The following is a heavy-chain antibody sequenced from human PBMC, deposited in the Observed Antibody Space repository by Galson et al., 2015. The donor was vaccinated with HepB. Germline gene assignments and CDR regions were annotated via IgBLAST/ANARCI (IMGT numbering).Heavy chain of an antibody. D-gene: IGHD1-26*01. CDR2: ISAYNGNT. V-gene: IGHV1-18*04. J-gene: IGHJ6*02. Sequence: SVKVSCKASGYTFTNYGVTWVRQAPGQGLEWMGWISAYNGNTYNAQKFQGRVTMTTETSTSTGYMELRSLRSDDTAVYYCARVSGGTWPYYYYAMDVWGQGTTVTVSS. CDR1: GYTFTNYG. CDR3: ARVSGGTWPYYYYAMDV.